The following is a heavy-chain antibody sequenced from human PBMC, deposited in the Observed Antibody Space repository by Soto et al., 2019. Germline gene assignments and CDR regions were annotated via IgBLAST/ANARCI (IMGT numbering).Heavy chain of an antibody. V-gene: IGHV3-7*01. CDR3: ARWRGQQSEVDC. J-gene: IGHJ4*02. CDR1: GFTVTTYH. Sequence: EVQLVESGGGLVQPGGSLRLSCAAAGFTVTTYHMSWVRQAPGKGLEWVASAKQDGSAKDYVDSVKGRFTISRDNAKNSVYLQMNSLRAEDTAVYYCARWRGQQSEVDCWGQGTLVTVSS. CDR2: AKQDGSAK. D-gene: IGHD3-3*01.